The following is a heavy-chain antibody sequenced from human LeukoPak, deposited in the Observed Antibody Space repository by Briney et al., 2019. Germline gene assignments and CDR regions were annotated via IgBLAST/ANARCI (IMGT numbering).Heavy chain of an antibody. CDR3: AKISPYSRGWLGPVDY. D-gene: IGHD6-19*01. Sequence: AGGSLRLSCAASGFTFSSDAMSWVRQAPGKGLEWVAAISGSGGASFYADSVKGRLTISRDNSKNILYLQLNSPRPEDTAVYYCAKISPYSRGWLGPVDYWGQGTLVTVFS. J-gene: IGHJ4*02. CDR2: ISGSGGAS. CDR1: GFTFSSDA. V-gene: IGHV3-23*01.